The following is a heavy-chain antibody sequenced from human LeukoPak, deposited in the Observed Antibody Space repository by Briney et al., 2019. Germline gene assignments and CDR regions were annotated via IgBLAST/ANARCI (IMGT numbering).Heavy chain of an antibody. D-gene: IGHD6-13*01. Sequence: KPSETLSLTCAVYGGSFSGYYWSWIRQPPGKGLEWIGEINHSGSTNYNPSLKSRVTISVDTSKNQFSLKLSSVTAADTAVYYCARSSLANYWGQGTLVTVSS. CDR1: GGSFSGYY. J-gene: IGHJ4*02. V-gene: IGHV4-34*01. CDR3: ARSSLANY. CDR2: INHSGST.